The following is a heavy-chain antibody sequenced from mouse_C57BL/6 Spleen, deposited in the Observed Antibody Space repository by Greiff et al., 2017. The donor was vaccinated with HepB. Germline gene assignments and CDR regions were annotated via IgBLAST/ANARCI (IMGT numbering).Heavy chain of an antibody. J-gene: IGHJ2*01. CDR3: ARGDYDYDGGVDY. Sequence: DVQLVESGGGLVKPGGSLKLSCAASGFTFSDYGMHWVRQAPEKGLEWVAYISSGRSTIYYADTVKGRFTISRDNAKNTLFLQMTSLRSEDTAMYYCARGDYDYDGGVDYWGQGTTLTVSS. CDR2: ISSGRSTI. V-gene: IGHV5-17*01. D-gene: IGHD2-4*01. CDR1: GFTFSDYG.